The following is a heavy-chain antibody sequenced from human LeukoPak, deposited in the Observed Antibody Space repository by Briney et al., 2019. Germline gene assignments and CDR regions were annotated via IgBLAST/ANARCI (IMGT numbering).Heavy chain of an antibody. V-gene: IGHV4-39*01. CDR3: ARHRNRAAAGHDY. D-gene: IGHD6-13*01. Sequence: PSETLSLTCTVSGGSISSSTYYWGWIRQPPGKGLEWIGSIYYSGGTYYNPSLKSRVTISVGTSKNQFSLKLSSVTAADTAVYYCARHRNRAAAGHDYWGQGTLVTVSS. J-gene: IGHJ4*02. CDR2: IYYSGGT. CDR1: GGSISSSTYY.